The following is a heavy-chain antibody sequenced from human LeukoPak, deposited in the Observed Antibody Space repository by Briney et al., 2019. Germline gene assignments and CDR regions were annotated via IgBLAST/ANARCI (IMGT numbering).Heavy chain of an antibody. CDR1: GFTFSSYA. V-gene: IGHV3-23*01. CDR2: ISGSGAST. Sequence: GGSLRLSCAASGFTFSSYAMSWVRQAPGKGLEWVSGISGSGASTYYADSVKGRFTISRDNSQNTLYLQMNSLRAEDTAVYYCAKARAGDITAAFNYWGQGTLVTVSS. CDR3: AKARAGDITAAFNY. J-gene: IGHJ4*02. D-gene: IGHD6-13*01.